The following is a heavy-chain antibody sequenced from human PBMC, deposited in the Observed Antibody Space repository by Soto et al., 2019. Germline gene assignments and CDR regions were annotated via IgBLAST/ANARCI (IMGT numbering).Heavy chain of an antibody. CDR3: AKDRIAVAGPLFDD. CDR1: GFTFSTYV. Sequence: EVQLLESGGGLVQPGGSLRLSCAASGFTFSTYVMSWVRQAPGKGLEWVSAISGSGSSTYYTDSVKGRFTISRDNSKNTLYLQMNSLRAEDTAVYYCAKDRIAVAGPLFDDWGQGTLVTVSS. J-gene: IGHJ4*02. CDR2: ISGSGSST. V-gene: IGHV3-23*01. D-gene: IGHD6-19*01.